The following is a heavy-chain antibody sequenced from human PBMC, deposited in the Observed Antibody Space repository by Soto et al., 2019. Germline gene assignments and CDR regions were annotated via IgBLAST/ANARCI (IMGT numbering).Heavy chain of an antibody. V-gene: IGHV3-30-3*01. CDR2: ISYDGSNK. CDR1: GFTFSSYA. Sequence: QVQLVESGGGVVQPGRSLRLSWAASGFTFSSYAMHWVRQAPGTGLEWVAVISYDGSNKYYADSVKGRFTISRDNSKNKLYLRMNSLRAEYTAVYYCARGVGWEQLVPGYWGQGTLVTFSS. D-gene: IGHD6-6*01. CDR3: ARGVGWEQLVPGY. J-gene: IGHJ4*02.